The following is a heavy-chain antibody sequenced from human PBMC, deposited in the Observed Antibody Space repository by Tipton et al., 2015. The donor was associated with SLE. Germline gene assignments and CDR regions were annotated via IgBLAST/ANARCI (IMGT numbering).Heavy chain of an antibody. V-gene: IGHV4-34*01. J-gene: IGHJ4*02. CDR2: INHSGST. CDR3: ASLRTEYYYGSRADY. Sequence: TLSLTCAVYGGSFSGYYWSWIRQPPGKGLEWIGEINHSGSTNYNPSLKSRVTISVDTPKNQFSRKLSSVTAADTAVYYCASLRTEYYYGSRADYWGQGTLVTVSS. D-gene: IGHD3-10*01. CDR1: GGSFSGYY.